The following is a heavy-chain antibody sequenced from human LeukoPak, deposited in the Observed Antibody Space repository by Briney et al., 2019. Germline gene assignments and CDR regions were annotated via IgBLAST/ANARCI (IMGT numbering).Heavy chain of an antibody. Sequence: SQTLSLTCTVSGGSISSGDYYWSWIRQPPGKGLEWIGYIYYSGSTYYNPSLKSRVTISVDTSKNQFSLKLSSVTAADTAVYYCARDSRVTIFGVVPRFYFDYWGQGTLVTVSS. J-gene: IGHJ4*02. V-gene: IGHV4-30-4*01. D-gene: IGHD3-3*01. CDR3: ARDSRVTIFGVVPRFYFDY. CDR1: GGSISSGDYY. CDR2: IYYSGST.